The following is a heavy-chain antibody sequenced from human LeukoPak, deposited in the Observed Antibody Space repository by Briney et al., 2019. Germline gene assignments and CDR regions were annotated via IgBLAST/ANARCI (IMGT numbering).Heavy chain of an antibody. Sequence: SETLSLTCAVYGGSFSGYYWSWIRQPPGKGLEWIGEINHSGSTNYNPSLKSRVTISVDTSKNQSSLKLSSVTAADTAVYYCARRRGWLRPAHYFDYWGQGTLVTVSS. D-gene: IGHD5-12*01. CDR3: ARRRGWLRPAHYFDY. CDR1: GGSFSGYY. CDR2: INHSGST. J-gene: IGHJ4*02. V-gene: IGHV4-34*01.